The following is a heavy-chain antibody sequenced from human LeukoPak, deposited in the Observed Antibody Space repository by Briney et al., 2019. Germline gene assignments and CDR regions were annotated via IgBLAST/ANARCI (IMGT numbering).Heavy chain of an antibody. CDR1: GFSFSNYV. D-gene: IGHD2-15*01. CDR3: ARDRDGGFAFDI. CDR2: IMPNGGTR. Sequence: WGSLRLSCAASGFSFSNYVMHWVRQAPGKGLEYVSAIMPNGGTRGYANSMKGRFTISRDNSKITLYLQMGSLRAEDMAIYYCARDRDGGFAFDIWGQGTLVTVSS. V-gene: IGHV3-64*01. J-gene: IGHJ3*02.